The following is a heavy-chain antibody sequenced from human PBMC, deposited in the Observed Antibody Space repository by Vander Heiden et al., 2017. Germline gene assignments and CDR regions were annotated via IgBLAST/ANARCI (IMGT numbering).Heavy chain of an antibody. CDR3: AKDLDSSGYYLVGGDY. V-gene: IGHV3-23*01. D-gene: IGHD3-22*01. Sequence: EVQLLESGGGLVQPGGSLRLSCAASGFTFSSYAMGWVRQAPGKGLEWVSAISGSGGSTYYADSVKGRFTISRDNSKNTLYLQMNSLRAEDTAVYYCAKDLDSSGYYLVGGDYWGQGTLVTVSS. J-gene: IGHJ4*02. CDR1: GFTFSSYA. CDR2: ISGSGGST.